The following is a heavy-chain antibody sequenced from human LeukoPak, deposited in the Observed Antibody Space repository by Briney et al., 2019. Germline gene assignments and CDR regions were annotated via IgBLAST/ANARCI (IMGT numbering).Heavy chain of an antibody. V-gene: IGHV5-51*01. Sequence: GESLQISCKGSGYSFTSYWIGWVRQMPGKGLEWMGIIYPGDSDTRCSPSFQGQVTISADKSISTAYLQWSSLKASDTAMYYCARLLTMQLWFFNYWGQGTLVTVSS. J-gene: IGHJ4*02. D-gene: IGHD5-18*01. CDR3: ARLLTMQLWFFNY. CDR1: GYSFTSYW. CDR2: IYPGDSDT.